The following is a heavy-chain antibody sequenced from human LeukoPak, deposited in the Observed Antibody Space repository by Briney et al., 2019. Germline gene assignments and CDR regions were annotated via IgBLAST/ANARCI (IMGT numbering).Heavy chain of an antibody. Sequence: PSETLSLTCTVSGGSISNYYWTWIRQPPGKGLGWIGYIYSSGSTYYNPSLKSRVTMSVDTSKNQSSLKLSSVTAADTAVYYCARDKLQHYYGSGSSSTYYYYYYMDVWGKGTTVTVSS. V-gene: IGHV4-59*12. CDR1: GGSISNYY. D-gene: IGHD3-10*01. J-gene: IGHJ6*03. CDR2: IYSSGST. CDR3: ARDKLQHYYGSGSSSTYYYYYYMDV.